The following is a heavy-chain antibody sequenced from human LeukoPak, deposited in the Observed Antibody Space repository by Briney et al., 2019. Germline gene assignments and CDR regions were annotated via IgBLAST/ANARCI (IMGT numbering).Heavy chain of an antibody. D-gene: IGHD4-11*01. CDR2: IYYSGST. J-gene: IGHJ5*02. Sequence: PSETLSLTCTVSGGSISGYYWSWIRQPPGKGLEWIGYIYYSGSTNYNPSLKSRVTISVDTSKNQFSLKLSSVTAADTAVYYCAREGLDYRRWFDPWGQGTPVTVSS. CDR1: GGSISGYY. V-gene: IGHV4-59*12. CDR3: AREGLDYRRWFDP.